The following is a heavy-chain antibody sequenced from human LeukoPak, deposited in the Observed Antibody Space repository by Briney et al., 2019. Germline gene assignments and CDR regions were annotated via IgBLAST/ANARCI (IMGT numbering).Heavy chain of an antibody. Sequence: SETLSPTCAVSGYSISSGYYWGWIRQPPGKGLEWIGSINHSGSTYYNPSLKSRAILPVDTSKDQFSLKLSSVTAADTAVYYCARDRVTMVRGVSYYYGMDVWGKGTTVTVSS. CDR1: GYSISSGYY. CDR2: INHSGST. V-gene: IGHV4-38-2*02. J-gene: IGHJ6*04. CDR3: ARDRVTMVRGVSYYYGMDV. D-gene: IGHD3-10*01.